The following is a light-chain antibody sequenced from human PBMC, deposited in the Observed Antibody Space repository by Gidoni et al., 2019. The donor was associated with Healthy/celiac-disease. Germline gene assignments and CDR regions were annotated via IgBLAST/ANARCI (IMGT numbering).Light chain of an antibody. CDR1: QSVSSSY. CDR2: GAS. V-gene: IGKV3-20*01. Sequence: EIVLTQSPGNLSLSPGERATLSCRASQSVSSSYLAWYQQIPGQAPRLLIYGASSRATGIPDRFSGSGSGTDFTLTISRLEPEDFAVYYCQQYGSSPQVTFGGGTKVEIK. CDR3: QQYGSSPQVT. J-gene: IGKJ4*01.